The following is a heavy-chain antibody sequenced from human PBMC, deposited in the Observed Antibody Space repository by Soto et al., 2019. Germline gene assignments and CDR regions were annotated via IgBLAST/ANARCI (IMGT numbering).Heavy chain of an antibody. CDR1: GITFINAW. CDR3: TTDPGDYEDF. V-gene: IGHV3-15*01. J-gene: IGHJ4*02. Sequence: EVQLVESGGDLVKPGGRLRLSCAASGITFINAWMSWVRQAPGKGLEWVGRIKNRVDGGTADYAAPVRGRFTISRDDSSDTLFLQMNNLEAEDTAVYYCTTDPGDYEDFWGQGTLVTVSS. D-gene: IGHD4-17*01. CDR2: IKNRVDGGTA.